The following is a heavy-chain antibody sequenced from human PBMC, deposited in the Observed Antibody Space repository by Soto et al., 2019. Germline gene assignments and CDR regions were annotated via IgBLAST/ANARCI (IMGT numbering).Heavy chain of an antibody. D-gene: IGHD6-6*01. J-gene: IGHJ6*02. CDR3: ARGMDSSSSSYYYYYGMDV. V-gene: IGHV4-61*01. CDR2: IYYSGST. Sequence: PSETLSLTCTVSGGSVSSGSYYWSWIRQPPGKGLEWIGYIYYSGSTNYNPSLKSRVTISVDTSKNQFSLKLSSVTAADTAVYYCARGMDSSSSSYYYYYGMDVWGQGTTVTVSS. CDR1: GGSVSSGSYY.